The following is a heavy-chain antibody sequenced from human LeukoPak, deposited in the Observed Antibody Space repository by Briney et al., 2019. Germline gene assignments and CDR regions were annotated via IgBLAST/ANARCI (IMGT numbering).Heavy chain of an antibody. Sequence: GGSLRLSCAASGFTVSSNYMSWVRQAPGKGLEWVSVIYSGGSTCYADSVKGRFTISRDNSKNTLYLQMNSLRAEDTAVYYCARGRGYSSGWYQTHYFDYWGQGTLVTVSS. V-gene: IGHV3-66*01. CDR3: ARGRGYSSGWYQTHYFDY. CDR1: GFTVSSNY. CDR2: IYSGGST. D-gene: IGHD6-19*01. J-gene: IGHJ4*02.